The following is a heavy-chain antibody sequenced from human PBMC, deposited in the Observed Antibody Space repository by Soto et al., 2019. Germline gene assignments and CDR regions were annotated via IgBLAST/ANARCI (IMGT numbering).Heavy chain of an antibody. J-gene: IGHJ5*02. CDR2: IYYSGST. CDR3: ARLGPYSSMMNWFDP. D-gene: IGHD2-21*01. Sequence: SETLSLTCTVSGGSISSYYWSWIRQPPGKGLEWIGYIYYSGSTNYNPSLKSRVTISVDTSKNQFSLKLSSVTAADTAVYYCARLGPYSSMMNWFDPWGQGTLVTVSS. CDR1: GGSISSYY. V-gene: IGHV4-59*01.